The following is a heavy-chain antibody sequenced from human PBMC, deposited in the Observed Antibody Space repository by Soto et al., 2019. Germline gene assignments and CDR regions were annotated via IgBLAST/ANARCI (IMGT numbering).Heavy chain of an antibody. J-gene: IGHJ6*02. CDR3: VSGWSSRTMGV. D-gene: IGHD3-9*01. CDR2: FDPSDSYT. CDR1: GYNFTSYW. V-gene: IGHV5-10-1*01. Sequence: GESLKISCKGSGYNFTSYWVTWVRQMPGKGLEWMGRFDPSDSYTSYSPSFQGHVTISADKSISSAYLQWSSLKASDTAMYYCVSGWSSRTMGVWGQGTTVTVSS.